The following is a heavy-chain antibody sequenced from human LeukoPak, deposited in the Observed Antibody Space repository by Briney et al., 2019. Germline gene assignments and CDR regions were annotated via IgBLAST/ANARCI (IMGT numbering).Heavy chain of an antibody. D-gene: IGHD1-26*01. CDR1: GGSISGYH. J-gene: IGHJ4*02. Sequence: SETLSLTCTVSGGSISGYHWSWIRQAPGKGLEWIGYIYYNGITTYNPSLNSRVAISVDRSKNQFSLKLSSVTAADTAVYYCARYSGTHSRNFDCWGQGTLVTVSS. V-gene: IGHV4-59*08. CDR2: IYYNGIT. CDR3: ARYSGTHSRNFDC.